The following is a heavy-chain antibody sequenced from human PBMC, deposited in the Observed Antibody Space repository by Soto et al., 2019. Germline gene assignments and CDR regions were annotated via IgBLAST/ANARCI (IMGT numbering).Heavy chain of an antibody. V-gene: IGHV4-39*07. D-gene: IGHD1-1*01. Sequence: SETLSLTCTVSGGSISSSSYYWGWIRQPPGKGLEWIGRIYYSGSTDYNPSLKSRVTMTVDTSKKQFSLKLRSVTAADTAVYYCVRDGTKTLRDWFDPWGQGISVTVSS. CDR3: VRDGTKTLRDWFDP. CDR2: IYYSGST. CDR1: GGSISSSSYY. J-gene: IGHJ5*02.